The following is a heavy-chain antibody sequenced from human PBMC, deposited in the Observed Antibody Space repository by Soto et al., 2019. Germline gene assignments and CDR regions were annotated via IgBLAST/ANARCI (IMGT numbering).Heavy chain of an antibody. CDR2: ISSSSSYT. J-gene: IGHJ4*02. CDR3: ASVLYSYGYPV. V-gene: IGHV3-21*01. Sequence: EVQLVESGGGLVKPGGSLRLSCAASGFTFSSYSMNWVRQAPGKGLEWVSSISSSSSYTNYADSVKGRFTISRDNAKNSLYLQMNSLRAEDTAVYYCASVLYSYGYPVWGQGTLVTVSS. CDR1: GFTFSSYS. D-gene: IGHD5-18*01.